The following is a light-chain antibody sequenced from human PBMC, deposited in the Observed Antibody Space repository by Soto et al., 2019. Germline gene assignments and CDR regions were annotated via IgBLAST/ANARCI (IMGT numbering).Light chain of an antibody. CDR2: AAY. Sequence: DIQMTQSPYSLSASVGDRVTITCRASQNIHTFLNWYQQKPGKAPKLLIYAAYILHSGVPSRVSGSGSATEFTLTISSLQAEDFATYYCQESYSTPMYTFGHGTKVEI. CDR1: QNIHTF. J-gene: IGKJ2*01. CDR3: QESYSTPMYT. V-gene: IGKV1-39*01.